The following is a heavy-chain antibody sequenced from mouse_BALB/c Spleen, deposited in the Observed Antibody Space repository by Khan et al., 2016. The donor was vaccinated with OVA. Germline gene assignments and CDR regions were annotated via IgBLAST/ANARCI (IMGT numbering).Heavy chain of an antibody. Sequence: QVQLKQSGAELARPGDSVKMSCKASGYTFTSYTIHWIKERPGQGLEWIGYINPSNGYTNYNQSFKDKVTFTTDNSSKTAYLQLSSLTSDDSAVYNCVRDGAYHKDDGWFAYWGQGTLVTVSA. CDR1: GYTFTSYT. CDR3: VRDGAYHKDDGWFAY. D-gene: IGHD2-14*01. CDR2: INPSNGYT. V-gene: IGHV1-4*01. J-gene: IGHJ3*01.